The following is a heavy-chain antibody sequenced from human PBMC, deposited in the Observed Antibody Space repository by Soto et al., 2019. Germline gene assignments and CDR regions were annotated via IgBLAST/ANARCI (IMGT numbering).Heavy chain of an antibody. CDR2: ISVGGSHI. D-gene: IGHD2-2*01. CDR1: GFTFSHYT. V-gene: IGHV3-21*01. Sequence: EVPLVESGGGLVKPGGSLRLSCAASGFTFSHYTINWVRQTPGKGLDWVSSISVGGSHIYYADSLKGRFTISRDDAKNSLYLHMNSLRAEDTAVYYCARAYCTSTTCPYHYFDNWGQGTLVTVSS. J-gene: IGHJ4*02. CDR3: ARAYCTSTTCPYHYFDN.